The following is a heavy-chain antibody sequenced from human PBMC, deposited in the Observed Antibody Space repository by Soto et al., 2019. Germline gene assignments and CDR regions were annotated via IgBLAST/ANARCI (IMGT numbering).Heavy chain of an antibody. CDR2: ISGSGGST. D-gene: IGHD3-10*01. CDR1: GFTFSSYA. Sequence: EVQLLESGGGLVQPGGSLRLSCAASGFTFSSYAMSWVRQAPGKGLEWVSAISGSGGSTYYADSVKGRFTISRDNSKSTLYLQMSSLRAEDTAVYYCAKDRYYYGSGSYSAYYYMDVWGKGTTVTVSS. J-gene: IGHJ6*03. V-gene: IGHV3-23*01. CDR3: AKDRYYYGSGSYSAYYYMDV.